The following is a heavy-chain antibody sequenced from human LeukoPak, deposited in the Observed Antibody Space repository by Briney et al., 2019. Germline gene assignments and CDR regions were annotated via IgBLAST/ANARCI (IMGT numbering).Heavy chain of an antibody. V-gene: IGHV4-31*03. CDR1: GGSISSGGYY. CDR2: INHSGST. CDR3: ACLSARYSSSWWHYYYYGMDV. D-gene: IGHD6-13*01. Sequence: SQTLSLTCTVSGGSISSGGYYRSWIRQHPGKGLEWIGEINHSGSTNYNPSLKSRVTISVDTSKNQFSLKLSSVTAADTAVYYCACLSARYSSSWWHYYYYGMDVWGQGTTVTVSS. J-gene: IGHJ6*02.